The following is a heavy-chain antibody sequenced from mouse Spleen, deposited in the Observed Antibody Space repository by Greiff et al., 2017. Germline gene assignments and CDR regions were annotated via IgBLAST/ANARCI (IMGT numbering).Heavy chain of an antibody. D-gene: IGHD1-1*01. CDR1: GYTFTNYW. Sequence: VHLVESGAELVRPGTSVKISCKASGYTFTNYWLGWVKQRPGHGLEWIGDIYPGGGYTNYNEKFKGKATLTADTSSSTAYMQLSSLTSEDSAVYFCARGVYYYGSFDYWGQGTTLTVSS. J-gene: IGHJ2*01. CDR2: IYPGGGYT. CDR3: ARGVYYYGSFDY. V-gene: IGHV1-63*02.